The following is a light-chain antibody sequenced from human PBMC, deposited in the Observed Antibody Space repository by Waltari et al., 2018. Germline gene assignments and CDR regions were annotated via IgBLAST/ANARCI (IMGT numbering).Light chain of an antibody. CDR2: GSS. J-gene: IGKJ4*01. V-gene: IGKV3-20*01. Sequence: DTILTPSPGTLSLSPGARATLSCRASQYISSRYLAWYQPKPGQAPRLLIYGSSTRAPGSPDRFSGSGSGTDFTLTSSGLDPEDFAVYFCQQYDNSPGTFGGGTKVDI. CDR1: QYISSRY. CDR3: QQYDNSPGT.